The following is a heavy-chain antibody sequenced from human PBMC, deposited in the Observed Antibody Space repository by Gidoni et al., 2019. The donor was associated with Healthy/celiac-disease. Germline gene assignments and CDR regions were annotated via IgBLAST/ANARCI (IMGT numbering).Heavy chain of an antibody. CDR1: GFTFSSYA. CDR3: AKDPYYYDSSGYYPKYFQH. Sequence: EVQLLESGGGLVQPGGSLRLSCAASGFTFSSYAMSWVRQAPGKGLEWVSAISGSGGSTYYADSVKGRFTISRDNSKNTLYLQMNSLRAEDTAVYYCAKDPYYYDSSGYYPKYFQHWGQGTLVTVSS. CDR2: ISGSGGST. D-gene: IGHD3-22*01. V-gene: IGHV3-23*01. J-gene: IGHJ1*01.